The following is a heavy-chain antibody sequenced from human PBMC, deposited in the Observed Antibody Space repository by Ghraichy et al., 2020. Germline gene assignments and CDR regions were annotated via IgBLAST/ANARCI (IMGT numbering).Heavy chain of an antibody. V-gene: IGHV4-59*01. CDR3: ARDRGGNSGSYYYGMDV. Sequence: ESLNISCTVSGGSIGSYYLSWIRQPPGKGLEWIGFIYYTGSTSYNPSLKSRATISQDTSKSQFSLKLSAVTAADMALYYCARDRGGNSGSYYYGMDVWGQGTTVTVSS. CDR2: IYYTGST. CDR1: GGSIGSYY. J-gene: IGHJ6*02. D-gene: IGHD4-23*01.